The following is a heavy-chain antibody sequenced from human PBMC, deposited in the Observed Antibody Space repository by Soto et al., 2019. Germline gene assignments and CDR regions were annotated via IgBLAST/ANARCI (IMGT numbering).Heavy chain of an antibody. D-gene: IGHD6-13*01. CDR3: ARHVRGHSMAAGTYYYGMDV. Sequence: PGESLKISCKGSGYSFATYWIGWVRQMPGKGLEWMGIIYPGDSDTRYSPSFQGQVTISADKSISTAYLQWSSLKASDTAMYYCARHVRGHSMAAGTYYYGMDVWGQGTTVTVSS. CDR2: IYPGDSDT. J-gene: IGHJ6*02. V-gene: IGHV5-51*01. CDR1: GYSFATYW.